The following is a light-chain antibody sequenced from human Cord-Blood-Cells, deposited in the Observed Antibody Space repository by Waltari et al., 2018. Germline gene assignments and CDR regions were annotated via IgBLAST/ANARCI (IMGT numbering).Light chain of an antibody. CDR1: SSDVGGYNS. CDR3: SSYAGSNKV. CDR2: EVS. J-gene: IGLJ2*01. V-gene: IGLV2-8*01. Sequence: QSALTQHPSAPGSPAQSVPISCTGTSSDVGGYNSVSWYQHHPGKAPKLMIYEVSKRPSGVPDRFSGSKSGNTASLTVSGLQAEDEADYYCSSYAGSNKVFGGGTKLTVL.